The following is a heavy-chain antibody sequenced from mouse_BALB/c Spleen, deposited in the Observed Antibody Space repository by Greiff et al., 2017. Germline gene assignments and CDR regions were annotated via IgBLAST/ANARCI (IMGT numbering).Heavy chain of an antibody. CDR3: ARGGDYDGFAY. Sequence: EVKLVESGPGLVKPSQSLSLTCTVTGYSITSDYAWNWIRQFPGNKLEWMGYISYSGSTSYNPSLKSRISITRDTSKNQFFLQLNSVTTEDTATYYCARGGDYDGFAYWGQGTLVTVSA. V-gene: IGHV3-2*02. CDR1: GYSITSDYA. D-gene: IGHD2-4*01. J-gene: IGHJ3*01. CDR2: ISYSGST.